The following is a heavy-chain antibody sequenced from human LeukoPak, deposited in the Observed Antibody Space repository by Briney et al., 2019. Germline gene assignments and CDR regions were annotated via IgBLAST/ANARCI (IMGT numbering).Heavy chain of an antibody. CDR2: IYHSGST. CDR1: GGSISSGGYY. D-gene: IGHD3-22*01. J-gene: IGHJ4*02. V-gene: IGHV4-30-2*01. CDR3: ARARNPGHDSSGYRHFDY. Sequence: PSETLSLTCTVSGGSISSGGYYWSWIRQPPGKGLEWIGYIYHSGSTYYNPSLKSRVTISVDRSKNQFSLKLSSVTAADTAVYYCARARNPGHDSSGYRHFDYWGQGTLVTVSS.